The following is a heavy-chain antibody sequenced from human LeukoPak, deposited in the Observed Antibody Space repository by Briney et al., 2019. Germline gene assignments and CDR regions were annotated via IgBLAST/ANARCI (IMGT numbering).Heavy chain of an antibody. Sequence: GGSLRLSCAASGFTFSDYYMSWVRQAPGKGLEWVANIKQDGSEKYYVDSVKGRFTISRDNAKNSLYLQMNSLRAEDTAVYYCAELGITMIGGVWGKGTTVTISS. CDR3: AELGITMIGGV. D-gene: IGHD3-10*02. J-gene: IGHJ6*04. V-gene: IGHV3-7*01. CDR1: GFTFSDYY. CDR2: IKQDGSEK.